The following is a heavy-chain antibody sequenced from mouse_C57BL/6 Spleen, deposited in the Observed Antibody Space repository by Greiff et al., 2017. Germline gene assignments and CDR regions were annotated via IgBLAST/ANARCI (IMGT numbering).Heavy chain of an antibody. Sequence: VQLQQSGPELVKPGASVKISCKASGYAFSSSWLNWVKQRPGKGLEWIGRIYPGDGDTNYNGKFKGKATLTADKSSSTAYMQLSSLTSEDSAVYFCARSYYYDSSQFAYWGQGTLVTVSA. CDR1: GYAFSSSW. CDR3: ARSYYYDSSQFAY. D-gene: IGHD1-1*01. CDR2: IYPGDGDT. V-gene: IGHV1-82*01. J-gene: IGHJ3*01.